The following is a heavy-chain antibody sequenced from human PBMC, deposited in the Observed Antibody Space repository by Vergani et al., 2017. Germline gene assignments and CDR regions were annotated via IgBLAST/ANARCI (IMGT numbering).Heavy chain of an antibody. CDR1: GFTFSSYW. CDR2: IKQDGSEK. V-gene: IGHV3-7*01. D-gene: IGHD6-19*01. J-gene: IGHJ6*02. CDR3: ARELSKSSGWYYYYYGMDV. Sequence: EVQLVESGGGLVQPGGSLRLSCAASGFTFSSYWMSWVRQAPGKGLEWVANIKQDGSEKYYVDSVKGRFTISRDNAKNSLYLQMNSLRAEDTAVYYCARELSKSSGWYYYYYGMDVWGQGTTVTVSS.